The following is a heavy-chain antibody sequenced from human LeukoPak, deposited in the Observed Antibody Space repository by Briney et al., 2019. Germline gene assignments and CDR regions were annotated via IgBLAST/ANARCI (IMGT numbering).Heavy chain of an antibody. Sequence: PGGSLRLSCATSGFTLSTYAMSWVRQAPGKGLEWVSALNHDGGSTYYADSVKGRFTIFRDNSKNTLYLQISSLRVEDTAVYYCAKTGRDYGDFFYFDYWGQGTLVTVSS. J-gene: IGHJ4*02. CDR3: AKTGRDYGDFFYFDY. D-gene: IGHD4-17*01. CDR1: GFTLSTYA. V-gene: IGHV3-23*01. CDR2: LNHDGGST.